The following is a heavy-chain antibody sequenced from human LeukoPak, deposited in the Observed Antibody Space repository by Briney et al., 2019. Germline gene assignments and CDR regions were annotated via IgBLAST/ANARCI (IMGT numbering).Heavy chain of an antibody. CDR2: INSDGSST. Sequence: GGSLRLSCAASEFTFSNHWMHWVRQAPGEGLVWVSYINSDGSSTSYADYVKGRFTISRDNDRNTLYLQMKSLRVEDTAVYYCARDGSLPDYWGQGTLVTVSS. CDR3: ARDGSLPDY. J-gene: IGHJ4*02. V-gene: IGHV3-74*01. CDR1: EFTFSNHW.